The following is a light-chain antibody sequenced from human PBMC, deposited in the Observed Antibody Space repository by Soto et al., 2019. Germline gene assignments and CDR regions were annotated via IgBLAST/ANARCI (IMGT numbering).Light chain of an antibody. CDR3: QEYDNWPPIT. CDR1: QSVSSN. J-gene: IGKJ5*01. Sequence: EIVMTQSPAILSLSPGERATLSCRASQSVSSNLGWYQQKPGQAPRLVIYDASTRAPGVPPRFSGSGSGTEFTLTISSLQSEDFAVYYCQEYDNWPPITFGQGTRLEIK. V-gene: IGKV3-15*01. CDR2: DAS.